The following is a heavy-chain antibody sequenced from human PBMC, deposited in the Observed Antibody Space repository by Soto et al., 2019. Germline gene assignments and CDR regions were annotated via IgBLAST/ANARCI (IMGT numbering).Heavy chain of an antibody. CDR2: INHNSGGT. CDR3: ARGKAIDAEIYPWFDT. Sequence: QVQPVQSGAEVKKPGASVKISCKASGHTFTGYYIHWVRQSPGQGLEWLGWINHNSGGTDYGQKLQGRVTMTRDTSISTVYMELTRLRAADTAVYYWARGKAIDAEIYPWFDTWGQGTLVTVSS. D-gene: IGHD2-2*01. J-gene: IGHJ5*02. CDR1: GHTFTGYY. V-gene: IGHV1-2*02.